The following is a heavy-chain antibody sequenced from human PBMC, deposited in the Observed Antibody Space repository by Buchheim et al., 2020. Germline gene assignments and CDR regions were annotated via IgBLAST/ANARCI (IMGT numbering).Heavy chain of an antibody. CDR2: IWYDGRNK. CDR1: GFTFSSYG. CDR3: ARGRMDSYGSHPYYYYYGMDV. D-gene: IGHD5-18*01. Sequence: QVQLVESGGGVVQPGRSLRLSCAASGFTFSSYGMHWARQAPGKGLEWVAVIWYDGRNKYYGDSVKGRFTISRDNSKNTLYLQMNSLRAEDTAVYYCARGRMDSYGSHPYYYYYGMDVWGQGTT. J-gene: IGHJ6*02. V-gene: IGHV3-33*01.